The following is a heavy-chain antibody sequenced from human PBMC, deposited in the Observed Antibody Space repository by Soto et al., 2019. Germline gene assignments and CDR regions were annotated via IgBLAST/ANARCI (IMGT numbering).Heavy chain of an antibody. CDR3: ARAPTYYDFWSGYYTPWYYGMDV. D-gene: IGHD3-3*01. CDR1: GYSFTSYW. V-gene: IGHV5-51*01. Sequence: GESLKISCKGSGYSFTSYWIGWVRQMPGKGLEWMGIIYPGDSDTRYSPSFQGQVIISADKSISTAYLQWSSLKASDTAMYYCARAPTYYDFWSGYYTPWYYGMDVWGQGTTVTVSS. CDR2: IYPGDSDT. J-gene: IGHJ6*02.